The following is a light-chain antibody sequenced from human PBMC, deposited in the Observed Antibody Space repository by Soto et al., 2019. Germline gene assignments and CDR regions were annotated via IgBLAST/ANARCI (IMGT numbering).Light chain of an antibody. CDR2: ENT. Sequence: YELTQPPSLSVSPGQTASISCSGDQLGDKLASWYQQKPGQSPILVIYENTKRPSGIPERFSGSNSGNTVTLTISGTQAMDEADYYCQAWDSSTVVFGGGTKLTVL. CDR1: QLGDKL. J-gene: IGLJ2*01. V-gene: IGLV3-1*01. CDR3: QAWDSSTVV.